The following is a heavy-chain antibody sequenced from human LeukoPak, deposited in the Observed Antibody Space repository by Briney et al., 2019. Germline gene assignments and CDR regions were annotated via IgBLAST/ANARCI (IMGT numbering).Heavy chain of an antibody. CDR1: GYTFTTYS. V-gene: IGHV1-18*01. D-gene: IGHD6-6*01. Sequence: ASVKVSCKASGYTFTTYSINWVRQTPEQGLEWMGWISTYNGNSNYAQKLQGRVTITTDTSTSTAYMELRSLRSDDTAMYYCAKDRWRDGSSSFDNWGQGTLVTVSS. CDR2: ISTYNGNS. CDR3: AKDRWRDGSSSFDN. J-gene: IGHJ4*02.